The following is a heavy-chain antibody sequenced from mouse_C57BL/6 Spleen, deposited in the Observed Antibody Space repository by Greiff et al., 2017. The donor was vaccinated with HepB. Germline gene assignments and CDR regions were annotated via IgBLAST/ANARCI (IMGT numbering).Heavy chain of an antibody. J-gene: IGHJ2*01. V-gene: IGHV1-69*01. D-gene: IGHD2-12*01. CDR2: IDPPDSYT. CDR1: GYTFTSYW. Sequence: QVQLQQPGAELVMPGASVKLSCKASGYTFTSYWMHWVKQRPGQGLEWIGEIDPPDSYTNYNQKFKGKSTLTVDKSSSTAYMQLSSLTSEDSAVYYCARGQFPVTFDYWGQGTTLTVSS. CDR3: ARGQFPVTFDY.